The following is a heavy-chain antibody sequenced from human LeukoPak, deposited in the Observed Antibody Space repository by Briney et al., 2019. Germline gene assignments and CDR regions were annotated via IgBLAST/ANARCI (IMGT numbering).Heavy chain of an antibody. CDR1: GFTVSSNS. D-gene: IGHD2-15*01. V-gene: IGHV3-21*01. CDR2: ITSDSRYM. Sequence: PGGSLRLSCTVSGFTVSSNSMSWVRQAPGKGLEWVSSITSDSRYMYYADSVKGRFTISRDNAKNSLYLQMNSLRAEDTAVYYCARDCSGGSCYSRYYYYYYMDVWGKGTTVTISS. CDR3: ARDCSGGSCYSRYYYYYYMDV. J-gene: IGHJ6*03.